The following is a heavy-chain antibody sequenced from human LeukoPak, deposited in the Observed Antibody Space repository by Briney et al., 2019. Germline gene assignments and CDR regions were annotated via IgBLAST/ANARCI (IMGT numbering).Heavy chain of an antibody. CDR2: INPSGGTT. D-gene: IGHD5-18*01. V-gene: IGHV1-46*01. Sequence: RASVKVSCKASGYTFTSHYMHWVRQAPGQGLEWMGLINPSGGTTTYAQKFQGRVTMTRDTSISTAYMELSRLRSDDTAVYYCAREGGDTAMATLNWFDPWGQGTLVTVSS. CDR1: GYTFTSHY. J-gene: IGHJ5*02. CDR3: AREGGDTAMATLNWFDP.